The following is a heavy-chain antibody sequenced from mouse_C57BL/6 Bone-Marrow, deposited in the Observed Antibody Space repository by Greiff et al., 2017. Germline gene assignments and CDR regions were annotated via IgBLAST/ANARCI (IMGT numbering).Heavy chain of an antibody. D-gene: IGHD1-1*01. Sequence: QVQLQQPGAELVKPGASVKLSCKASGYTFTRYWMHWVKQRPGQGLEWIGMIHPNSGSTNYNEKFKSKATLTVDKSAITAYMQLSSLTSEDSAVYDCARDYYGPYCCIYVWGTGTTVTVSS. V-gene: IGHV1-64*01. CDR2: IHPNSGST. CDR1: GYTFTRYW. CDR3: ARDYYGPYCCIYV. J-gene: IGHJ1*03.